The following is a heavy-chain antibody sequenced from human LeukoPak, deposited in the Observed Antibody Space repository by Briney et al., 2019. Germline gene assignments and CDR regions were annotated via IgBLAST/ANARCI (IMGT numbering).Heavy chain of an antibody. CDR1: GFTFSSYA. Sequence: GGSLRLSCAASGFTFSSYAMSWVRQAPGKGLEWVSAISGSGGSTYYADSVKGRFTISRDNSKNTLYLQMNSLRAEDTAVYYCAKGVRIFGVAIRFDPWGQGTLVTVSS. D-gene: IGHD3-3*01. V-gene: IGHV3-23*01. CDR2: ISGSGGST. CDR3: AKGVRIFGVAIRFDP. J-gene: IGHJ5*02.